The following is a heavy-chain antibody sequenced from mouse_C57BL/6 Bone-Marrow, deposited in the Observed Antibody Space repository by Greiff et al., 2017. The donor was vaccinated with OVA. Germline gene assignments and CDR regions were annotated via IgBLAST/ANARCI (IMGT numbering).Heavy chain of an antibody. D-gene: IGHD4-1*01. Sequence: QVQLQQSGAELARPGASVKMSCKASGYTFTSYTMHWVKQRPGQGLEWIGYINPSSGYTKYNQKFKDKATLTADKSSSTAYMQLSRLTSEDSAVYYCARGLGRGYGDYWGQGTTLTVSA. CDR1: GYTFTSYT. CDR2: INPSSGYT. V-gene: IGHV1-4*01. CDR3: ARGLGRGYGDY. J-gene: IGHJ2*01.